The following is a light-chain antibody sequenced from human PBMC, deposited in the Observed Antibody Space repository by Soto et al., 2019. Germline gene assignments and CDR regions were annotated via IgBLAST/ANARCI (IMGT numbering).Light chain of an antibody. CDR3: SSYTSISTYV. CDR1: SSDVGDYNY. V-gene: IGLV2-14*01. Sequence: QSVLTQPASMSGSPGQSITISCTGTSSDVGDYNYVSWYQQHPGKAPKLMIFEVSNRPSGVSNRFSGSKSGNTASLTISGLQAEDEADYYCSSYTSISTYVFGTGTKVTVL. J-gene: IGLJ1*01. CDR2: EVS.